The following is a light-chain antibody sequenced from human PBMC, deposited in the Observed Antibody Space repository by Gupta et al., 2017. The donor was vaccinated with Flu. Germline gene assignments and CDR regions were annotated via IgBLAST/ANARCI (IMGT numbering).Light chain of an antibody. CDR1: QTVSGRN. Sequence: TQSPGIRSLSPGESVPRAGRDSQTVSGRNLARDQQEPGQANRILIYEASSSATDIKDRFSGSGSGTDFTRLSSRMAPEDFEVYYCQHYGAFGQGTKVEIK. V-gene: IGKV3-20*01. CDR2: EAS. CDR3: QHYGA. J-gene: IGKJ1*01.